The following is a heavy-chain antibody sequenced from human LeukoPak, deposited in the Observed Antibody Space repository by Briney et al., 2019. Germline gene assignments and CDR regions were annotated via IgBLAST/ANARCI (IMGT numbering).Heavy chain of an antibody. CDR3: ARDLGYSYGYFDF. V-gene: IGHV4-4*07. CDR2: IYASGST. CDR1: GDFISSNY. Sequence: PSETLSLTCIVSGDFISSNYWSWIRQPAGTGLEWIGRIYASGSTNYNPSLKSRVTMSIGTSKNQFSLKLSSVTAADTAVYYCARDLGYSYGYFDFWGQGTLVTASS. D-gene: IGHD5-18*01. J-gene: IGHJ4*02.